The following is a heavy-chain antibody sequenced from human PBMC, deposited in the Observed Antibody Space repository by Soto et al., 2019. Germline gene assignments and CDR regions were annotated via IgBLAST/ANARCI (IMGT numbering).Heavy chain of an antibody. CDR1: GFIFSNYA. Sequence: EVQLLESGGGLVQPGGSLRLSCAASGFIFSNYAMSWVRQAPGKGLEWASAISGRGGDTYYADSVKGRFTISRDNSKKMLYLQMNSLRAEDTAVDYCAKDRNSGYDSLTRMDVWGQGTTVTVSS. V-gene: IGHV3-23*01. CDR3: AKDRNSGYDSLTRMDV. D-gene: IGHD5-12*01. J-gene: IGHJ6*02. CDR2: ISGRGGDT.